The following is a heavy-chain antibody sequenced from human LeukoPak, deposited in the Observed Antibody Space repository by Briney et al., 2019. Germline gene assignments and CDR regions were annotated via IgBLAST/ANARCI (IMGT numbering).Heavy chain of an antibody. J-gene: IGHJ6*02. CDR3: TKDTRIQLSYYYYYGMDV. CDR2: ISGDGGST. Sequence: GGSLRLSCAASGFTFNDYAMHWVRQAPGKGLEWVSLISGDGGSTYYADSVRGRFTISRDNSKNSLYLQMNSLRTEDTALYYCTKDTRIQLSYYYYYGMDVWGQGTTVTVSS. CDR1: GFTFNDYA. D-gene: IGHD5-18*01. V-gene: IGHV3-43*02.